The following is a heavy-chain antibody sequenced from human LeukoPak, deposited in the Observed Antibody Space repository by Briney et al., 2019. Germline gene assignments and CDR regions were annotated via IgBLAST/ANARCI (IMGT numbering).Heavy chain of an antibody. CDR1: GFSFSTYW. D-gene: IGHD1-26*01. CDR3: ARVGKSGSYYYFDY. J-gene: IGHJ4*02. V-gene: IGHV3-74*01. CDR2: INTDGRNT. Sequence: GGSLRLSCAASGFSFSTYWMYWVRQAPGKGLVWVSRINTDGRNTGYADSVKGRFTISRDNAKNTPYLQMTILTAEDTAVYYCARVGKSGSYYYFDYWGQGNLVTVSS.